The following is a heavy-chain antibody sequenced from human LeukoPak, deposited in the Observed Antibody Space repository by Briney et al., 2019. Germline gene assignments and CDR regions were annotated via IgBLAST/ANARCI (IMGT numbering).Heavy chain of an antibody. Sequence: GGSLRLSCAASGFTFSSHWMSWVRQAPGKGLEWVANIKTDGSEKYSIDSVKGRFTISRDNTKNSLYLQMNSLRAEDTAIYYRARDWSAYRAVSNDYWGQGTLVTVSS. V-gene: IGHV3-7*05. D-gene: IGHD1-26*01. J-gene: IGHJ4*02. CDR2: IKTDGSEK. CDR1: GFTFSSHW. CDR3: ARDWSAYRAVSNDY.